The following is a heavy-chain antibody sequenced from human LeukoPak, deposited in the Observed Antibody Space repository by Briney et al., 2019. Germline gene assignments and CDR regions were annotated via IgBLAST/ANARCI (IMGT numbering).Heavy chain of an antibody. Sequence: GGSLRLSCAASGFTLSSYEMNWVRQAPGKGLEWVSYISSVGSTIYYADSVKGRFTISRDNAKNSLYLQMNSLRAEDTAVYYCAKADYYYYMDVWGKGTTVTVSS. CDR2: ISSVGSTI. V-gene: IGHV3-48*03. J-gene: IGHJ6*03. CDR1: GFTLSSYE. CDR3: AKADYYYYMDV.